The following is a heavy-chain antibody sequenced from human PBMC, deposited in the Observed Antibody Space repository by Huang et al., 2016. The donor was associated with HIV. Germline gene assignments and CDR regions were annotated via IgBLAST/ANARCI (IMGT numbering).Heavy chain of an antibody. CDR1: RYNFAGYW. Sequence: EVQLVQSGAEVKRPGESLKISCKGSRYNFAGYWIGWVRQMPGKGLEWMGSIYFDDSDAIYSPSLQGKVTISADTSLYSSYLQWTSLRASDTAIFYCARRRRGGFDIWGQGTLVTVSS. CDR2: IYFDDSDA. D-gene: IGHD2-15*01. J-gene: IGHJ3*02. CDR3: ARRRRGGFDI. V-gene: IGHV5-51*03.